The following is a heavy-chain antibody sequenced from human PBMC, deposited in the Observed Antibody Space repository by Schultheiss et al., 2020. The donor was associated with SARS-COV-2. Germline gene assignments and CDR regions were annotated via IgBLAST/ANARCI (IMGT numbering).Heavy chain of an antibody. CDR1: GGSISSYY. CDR2: IYTSGST. V-gene: IGHV4-4*07. Sequence: SQTLSLTCTVSGGSISSYYWSWIRQPAGKGLEWIGRIYTSGSTNYNPSLKSRVTMSVDTSKNQFSLKLSSVTAADTAVYYCARERGYSYGYPARYYYYGMDVWGQGTTVTVSS. D-gene: IGHD5-18*01. J-gene: IGHJ6*02. CDR3: ARERGYSYGYPARYYYYGMDV.